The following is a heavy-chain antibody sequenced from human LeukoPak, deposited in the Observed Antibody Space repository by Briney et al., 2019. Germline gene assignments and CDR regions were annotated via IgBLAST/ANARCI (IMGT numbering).Heavy chain of an antibody. CDR2: IYYSGST. V-gene: IGHV4-39*07. CDR3: ARGRLSHFDY. Sequence: SETLSLTCTVSGGSISSSSYYWGWIRQPPGKGLEWIGSIYYSGSTKYNPSLKSRVTISVDTSKNQFSLKLSSVTAADTAVYYCARGRLSHFDYWGQGTLVTVSS. J-gene: IGHJ4*02. CDR1: GGSISSSSYY.